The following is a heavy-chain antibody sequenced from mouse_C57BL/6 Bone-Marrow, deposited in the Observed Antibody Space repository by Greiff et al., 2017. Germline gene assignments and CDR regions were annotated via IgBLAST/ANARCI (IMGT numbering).Heavy chain of an antibody. V-gene: IGHV1-55*01. D-gene: IGHD2-5*01. CDR1: GYTFTSYW. CDR2: IYPGSGST. CDR3: ARPYYSNYWYFDV. J-gene: IGHJ1*03. Sequence: VQLQQPGAELVKPGASVKMSCKASGYTFTSYWITWVKQRPGQGLEWIGDIYPGSGSTNYNEKFKSKATLTVDKSSSTAYMQLSSLSSEDSAVYDCARPYYSNYWYFDVWGTGTTVTVSS.